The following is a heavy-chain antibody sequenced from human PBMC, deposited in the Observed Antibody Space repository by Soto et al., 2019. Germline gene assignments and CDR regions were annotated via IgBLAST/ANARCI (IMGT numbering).Heavy chain of an antibody. CDR2: ISGSGGST. J-gene: IGHJ4*02. V-gene: IGHV3-23*01. CDR3: AKEIGRSSWSDY. Sequence: GGSLRLSCAASGLTFSSYAMSWVRQAPGKGLEWVSAISGSGGSTYYADSVKGRFTISRDNSKNTLYLQMNSLRAEDSAVYYCAKEIGRSSWSDYWDRGTLVTVSS. CDR1: GLTFSSYA. D-gene: IGHD6-13*01.